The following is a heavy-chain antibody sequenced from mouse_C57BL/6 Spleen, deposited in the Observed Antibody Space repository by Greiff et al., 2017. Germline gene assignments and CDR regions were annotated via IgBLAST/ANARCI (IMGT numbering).Heavy chain of an antibody. CDR3: ARPDYDGYAMDY. V-gene: IGHV5-6*01. J-gene: IGHJ4*01. D-gene: IGHD2-4*01. CDR2: ISSGGSYT. Sequence: VQLQQSGGDLVKPGGSLKLSCAASGFTFSSYGMSWVRQTPDKRLEWVATISSGGSYTYYPDSVKGRFTISRDNAKNTLYLQMSSLKSEDTAMYYCARPDYDGYAMDYWGQGTSVTVSS. CDR1: GFTFSSYG.